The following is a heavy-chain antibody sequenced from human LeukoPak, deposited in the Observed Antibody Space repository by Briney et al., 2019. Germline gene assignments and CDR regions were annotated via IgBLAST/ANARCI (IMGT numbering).Heavy chain of an antibody. Sequence: PSETLSLTCTVSGGSISSSSYYWGWIRQPPGKGLEWIGSIYYSGSTYYNPSLKSRVTISVDTSKNQFSLKLSSVTAADTAVYYCAGAIVCSSTSCSLGRNHGGVWGKGTTVTVSS. CDR2: IYYSGST. D-gene: IGHD2-2*01. CDR3: AGAIVCSSTSCSLGRNHGGV. J-gene: IGHJ6*04. CDR1: GGSISSSSYY. V-gene: IGHV4-39*07.